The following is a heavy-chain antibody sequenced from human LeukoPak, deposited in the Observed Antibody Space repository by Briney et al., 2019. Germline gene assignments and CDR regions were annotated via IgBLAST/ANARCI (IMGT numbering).Heavy chain of an antibody. CDR1: GFTFSSYW. Sequence: PGGSLRLSCAASGFTFSSYWMTWVRQAPGKGLEWVAVISYDGSNKYYADSVKGRFTISRDNSKNTLYLQMNSLRAEDTAVYYCARNYDGTAYYTGVIFAYWGQGTLVTVSS. D-gene: IGHD3-22*01. J-gene: IGHJ4*02. CDR2: ISYDGSNK. CDR3: ARNYDGTAYYTGVIFAY. V-gene: IGHV3-30*03.